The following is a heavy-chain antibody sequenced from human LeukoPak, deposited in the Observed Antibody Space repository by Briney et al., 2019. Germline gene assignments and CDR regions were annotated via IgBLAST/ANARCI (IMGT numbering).Heavy chain of an antibody. CDR1: GFTFSSYE. D-gene: IGHD6-19*01. CDR3: AKDRIPYSSGWYFGY. CDR2: ISSSGSTI. J-gene: IGHJ4*02. V-gene: IGHV3-48*03. Sequence: PGGSLRLSCAASGFTFSSYEMNWVRQAPGKGLEWVSYISSSGSTIYYADSVKGRFTISRDNSKNTLYLQMNSLRAEDTAVYYCAKDRIPYSSGWYFGYWGQGTLVTVSS.